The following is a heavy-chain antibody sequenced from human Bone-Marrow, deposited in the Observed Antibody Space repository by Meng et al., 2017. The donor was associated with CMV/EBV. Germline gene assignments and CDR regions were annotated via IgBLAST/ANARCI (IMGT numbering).Heavy chain of an antibody. Sequence: SCADSGCNLSSYAMSWVRQAPGKGLEWVSAISGSGGSTYYADSVKGRFTISRDNSKNTLYLQMNSLRAEDTAVYYCAKGGGVVTLFDYWGQGTLVTVSS. CDR3: AKGGGVVTLFDY. CDR1: GCNLSSYA. J-gene: IGHJ4*02. D-gene: IGHD3-3*01. CDR2: ISGSGGST. V-gene: IGHV3-23*01.